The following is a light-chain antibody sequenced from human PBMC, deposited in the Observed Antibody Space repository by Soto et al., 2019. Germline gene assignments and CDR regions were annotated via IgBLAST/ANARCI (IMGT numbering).Light chain of an antibody. CDR3: QQVNSYPIS. Sequence: EIVLTQSPGTLSLSPGGRATLSCRASQSVSTNLAWYQQRPGQAPRLLIYDASNRATGIPARFSGSGSGTEITLTISSLQPEDFATYYCQQVNSYPISFGQGKRLEIK. CDR2: DAS. J-gene: IGKJ5*01. CDR1: QSVSTN. V-gene: IGKV3D-15*01.